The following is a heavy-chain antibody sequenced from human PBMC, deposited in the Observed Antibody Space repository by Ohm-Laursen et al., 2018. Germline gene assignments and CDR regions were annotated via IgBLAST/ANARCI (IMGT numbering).Heavy chain of an antibody. Sequence: SLRLSCAASGFTFDDYAMHWVRQAPGKGLEWVSGISWNRGTIAYADSVKGRFTISGDNAKNSLYLQMNSLRAENTAVYYCARNYYYENSGYRHFDYWGQGTLVTVSS. CDR3: ARNYYYENSGYRHFDY. D-gene: IGHD3-22*01. CDR2: ISWNRGTI. J-gene: IGHJ4*02. CDR1: GFTFDDYA. V-gene: IGHV3-9*01.